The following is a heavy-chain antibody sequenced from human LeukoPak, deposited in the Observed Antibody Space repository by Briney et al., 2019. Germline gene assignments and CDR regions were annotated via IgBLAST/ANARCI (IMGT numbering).Heavy chain of an antibody. CDR1: GFTFSSYA. CDR2: ISYDGSNK. V-gene: IGHV3-30-3*01. J-gene: IGHJ4*02. Sequence: GGSLRLSCAASGFTFSSYAMLWVRQAPGKGLEWVAVISYDGSNKYYADSVKGRFTISRDNSKNTLYLQMNSLRAEDTAVYYCARDDGYWGQGTLVTVSS. D-gene: IGHD5-24*01. CDR3: ARDDGY.